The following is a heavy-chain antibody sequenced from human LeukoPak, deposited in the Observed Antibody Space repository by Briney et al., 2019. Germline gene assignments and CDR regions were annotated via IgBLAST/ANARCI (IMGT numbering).Heavy chain of an antibody. V-gene: IGHV3-72*01. J-gene: IGHJ3*02. D-gene: IGHD3-16*01. CDR2: ISWGANSYTT. Sequence: PGGSLRLSCAASGFTFSDYILNWVRQAPGKGLEWVGRISWGANSYTTEYAASVKGRFNISRDDSKNSLYLHMNSLKTEDTAVYHCSRDGGEGGNSAFDIWGQGTMVTVSS. CDR1: GFTFSDYI. CDR3: SRDGGEGGNSAFDI.